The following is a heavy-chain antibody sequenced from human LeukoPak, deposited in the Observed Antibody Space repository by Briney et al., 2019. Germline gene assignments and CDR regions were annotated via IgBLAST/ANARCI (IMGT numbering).Heavy chain of an antibody. CDR2: IYPGDSDT. CDR1: GYSFTTYW. Sequence: GESLQTASRGSGYSFTTYWIAWVRPMPGKGLEWMGIIYPGDSDTRYSPSFQGQVTMSADKSINTAYLQWSSLKASDTAMYYCARRQGCSSTSCPPDSWGQGTLGTLSS. V-gene: IGHV5-51*01. J-gene: IGHJ4*02. CDR3: ARRQGCSSTSCPPDS. D-gene: IGHD2-2*01.